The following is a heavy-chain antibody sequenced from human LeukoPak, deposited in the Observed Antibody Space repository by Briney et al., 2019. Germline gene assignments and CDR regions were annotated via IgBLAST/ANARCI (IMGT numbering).Heavy chain of an antibody. J-gene: IGHJ4*02. D-gene: IGHD6-13*01. CDR1: GYTFTGYY. CDR2: INPNSGGT. V-gene: IGHV1-2*06. CDR3: ARERAAAGTPGGY. Sequence: ASVKVSRKASGYTFTGYYMHWVRQAPGQGLEWMGRINPNSGGTNYAQKFQGRVTMTRDTSISTAYMELSRLRSDDTAVYYCARERAAAGTPGGYWGQGTLVTVSS.